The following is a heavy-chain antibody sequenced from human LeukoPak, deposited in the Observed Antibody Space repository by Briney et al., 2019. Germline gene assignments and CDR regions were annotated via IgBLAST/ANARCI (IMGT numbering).Heavy chain of an antibody. D-gene: IGHD6-13*01. V-gene: IGHV1-2*04. J-gene: IGHJ4*02. CDR2: INPNSGGT. Sequence: ASVKVSCKASGYTFTGYYMHWVRQAPGQGLEWMGWINPNSGGTNYAQKFQGWVTMTRDTSISTAYMELSRLRSDDTAVYYYARAVIAAGGVYDYWGQGTLVTVSS. CDR1: GYTFTGYY. CDR3: ARAVIAAGGVYDY.